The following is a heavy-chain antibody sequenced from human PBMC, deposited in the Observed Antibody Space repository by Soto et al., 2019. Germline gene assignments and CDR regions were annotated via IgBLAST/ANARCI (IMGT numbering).Heavy chain of an antibody. CDR2: TSYDGSDK. CDR3: ARWGTTGGLDV. J-gene: IGHJ1*01. CDR1: GFTFRSYV. Sequence: QVQLVESGGGVVQPGTSLRVSCVGSGFTFRSYVIHWGRQAPGKGLEWVALTSYDGSDKYYGDSVRGRFTISRDNSRNTVDLQMDSLRFEDMALYYCARWGTTGGLDVWAQGTLVSV. V-gene: IGHV3-30*19. D-gene: IGHD3-16*01.